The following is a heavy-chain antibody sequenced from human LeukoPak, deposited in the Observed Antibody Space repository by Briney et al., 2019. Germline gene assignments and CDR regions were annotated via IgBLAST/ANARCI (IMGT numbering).Heavy chain of an antibody. Sequence: PGRSLRLSCAASGFTFSNYGMHWVRQAPGKGLEWVAVIWYDGSNGYYADSVKGRFTISRDNSKNTLYLQMNSLRAEDTAVYYCARDSSSSDLYGMDVWGQGTTVTVSS. CDR3: ARDSSSSDLYGMDV. D-gene: IGHD6-6*01. CDR1: GFTFSNYG. V-gene: IGHV3-33*01. CDR2: IWYDGSNG. J-gene: IGHJ6*02.